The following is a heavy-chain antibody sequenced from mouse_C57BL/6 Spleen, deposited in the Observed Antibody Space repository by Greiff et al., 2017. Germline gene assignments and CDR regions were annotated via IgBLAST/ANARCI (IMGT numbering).Heavy chain of an antibody. CDR1: GFTFSDFY. J-gene: IGHJ1*03. Sequence: EVKLVESGGGLVQSGRSLRLSCATSGFTFSDFYMEWVRQAPGKGLEWIAASRNKANDYTTEYSASVKGRLIVARDTSQSILYLQMNALRAEDNAFDYCARDGNYGRSYWYFDVWGTGTTVTVSS. CDR2: SRNKANDYTT. V-gene: IGHV7-1*01. D-gene: IGHD1-1*01. CDR3: ARDGNYGRSYWYFDV.